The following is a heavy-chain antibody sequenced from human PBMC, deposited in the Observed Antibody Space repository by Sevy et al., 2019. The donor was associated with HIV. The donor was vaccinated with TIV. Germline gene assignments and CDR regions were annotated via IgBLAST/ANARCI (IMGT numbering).Heavy chain of an antibody. D-gene: IGHD4-4*01. CDR1: GFSFSFHG. V-gene: IGHV3-33*01. CDR3: ARETDNSARWLDP. J-gene: IGHJ5*02. Sequence: GGSLRLSCAASGFSFSFHGMHWVRQAPGKGLEWVALIWHDGSNKYFADSVKGRFTISRDNSKNTLFLQMNSLTVEDTAVYYCARETDNSARWLDPWGQGTLVTVSS. CDR2: IWHDGSNK.